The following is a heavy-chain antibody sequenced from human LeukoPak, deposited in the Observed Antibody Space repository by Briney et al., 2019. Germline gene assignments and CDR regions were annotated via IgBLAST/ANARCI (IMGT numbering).Heavy chain of an antibody. V-gene: IGHV4-59*08. CDR3: ATDSSGYRDAFDI. CDR2: IYYSWST. Sequence: SETLSLTCTVSGGSISSYYWSWIRQPPGKGLEWIGYIYYSWSTNYNPSLKSRVTISVDTSKNQFSLKLSSVTAADTAVYYCATDSSGYRDAFDIWGQGTMVTVSS. J-gene: IGHJ3*02. CDR1: GGSISSYY. D-gene: IGHD3-22*01.